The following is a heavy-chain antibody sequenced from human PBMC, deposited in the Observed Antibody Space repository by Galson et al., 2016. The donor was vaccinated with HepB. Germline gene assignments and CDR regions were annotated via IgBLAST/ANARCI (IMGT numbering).Heavy chain of an antibody. CDR3: ARGRGISYYGFWSGYSMDD. V-gene: IGHV1-8*01. CDR2: MNPNSDNS. D-gene: IGHD3-3*01. Sequence: SVKVSCKASGYTFTSYDINWVRQATGQGLEWMGWMNPNSDNSGYAQRFQGRVTMTRHTSMSTAYMELSSLRSDDTAVYFCARGRGISYYGFWSGYSMDDWGQGALVTVSS. CDR1: GYTFTSYD. J-gene: IGHJ4*02.